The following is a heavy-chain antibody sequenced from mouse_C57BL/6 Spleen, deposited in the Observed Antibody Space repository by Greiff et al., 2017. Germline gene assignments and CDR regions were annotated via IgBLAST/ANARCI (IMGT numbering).Heavy chain of an antibody. J-gene: IGHJ3*01. CDR1: GYSFTGYY. V-gene: IGHV1-42*01. CDR3: ARNYGSSYVAWFAY. D-gene: IGHD1-1*01. CDR2: INPSPGGT. Sequence: VQLQQSGPELVKPGASVKISCKASGYSFTGYYMNWVKQSPEKSLEWIGEINPSPGGTTYNQKFKAKATLTVDKSSSTAYMPLKSLTSEDAAVYYGARNYGSSYVAWFAYWGQGTLVTVSA.